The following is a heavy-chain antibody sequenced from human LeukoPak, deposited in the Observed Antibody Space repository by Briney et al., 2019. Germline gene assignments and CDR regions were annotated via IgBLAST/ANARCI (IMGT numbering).Heavy chain of an antibody. J-gene: IGHJ4*02. CDR1: GIPFSDYY. D-gene: IGHD6-13*01. Sequence: SGGSLRLSCVVSGIPFSDYYMNWIRQAPGKGLEWISYISISSSYTDYADSVKGRFTISRDNDKSALYLQMNSLRLEDTAVYYCAAGTAADFWGQGTLVTVSS. V-gene: IGHV3-11*03. CDR3: AAGTAADF. CDR2: ISISSSYT.